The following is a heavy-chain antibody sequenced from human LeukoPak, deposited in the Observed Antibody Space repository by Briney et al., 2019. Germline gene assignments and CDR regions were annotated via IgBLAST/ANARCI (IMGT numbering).Heavy chain of an antibody. J-gene: IGHJ5*02. CDR2: VTNSGGAT. CDR3: AKDRRGLYYYGSGSYPRFDP. Sequence: SGGSLRLSCAGSGFTFSNYGMNWVRQAPGKGLEWVSTVTNSGGATYYADSVKGRFTISRDNSKNTLYLQMNSLRAEDTAVYYCAKDRRGLYYYGSGSYPRFDPWGQGTLVTVSS. CDR1: GFTFSNYG. D-gene: IGHD3-10*01. V-gene: IGHV3-23*01.